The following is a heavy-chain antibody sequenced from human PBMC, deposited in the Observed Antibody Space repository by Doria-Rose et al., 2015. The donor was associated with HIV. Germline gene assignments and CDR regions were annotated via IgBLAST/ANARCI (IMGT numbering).Heavy chain of an antibody. CDR3: ARIKSSRWYHKYYFDF. J-gene: IGHJ4*02. Sequence: QVTLKESGPVLVKPTETLTLTCTVSGVSLSSPGMGVSWIRQPPGKALEWLTNICWDDERSYKTSLRSRLTISRGTSNSQVVLTVTDMDPVDTATYYCARIKSSRWYHKYYFDFWGQGTLVIVSA. CDR2: ICWDDER. D-gene: IGHD6-13*01. V-gene: IGHV2-26*01. CDR1: GVSLSSPGMG.